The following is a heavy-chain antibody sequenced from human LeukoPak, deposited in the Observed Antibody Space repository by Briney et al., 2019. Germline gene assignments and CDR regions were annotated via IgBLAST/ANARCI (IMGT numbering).Heavy chain of an antibody. Sequence: QTGGSLRLSCAASGFTVGSNYMSWVRQAPGKGLEWVSVIYGGGSTNYAGSVKGRFTISRDNSKNTLYLQMNSLRAEDTAAYYCARDPYYDMPIWGQGTMVTVSS. CDR2: IYGGGST. V-gene: IGHV3-66*01. D-gene: IGHD3-22*01. CDR1: GFTVGSNY. J-gene: IGHJ3*02. CDR3: ARDPYYDMPI.